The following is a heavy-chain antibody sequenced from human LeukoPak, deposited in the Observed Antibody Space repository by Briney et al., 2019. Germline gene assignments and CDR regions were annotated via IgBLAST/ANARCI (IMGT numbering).Heavy chain of an antibody. D-gene: IGHD3-3*01. J-gene: IGHJ5*02. Sequence: GGSLRLTCAASGFTFSSYSMNWVRQAPGKGLEWVSSISSSSSYIYYADSVKGRFTISRDNAKNSLYLQMNSLRAEDTAVYYCARNLRSSNWFDPWGQGTLVTVSS. CDR1: GFTFSSYS. V-gene: IGHV3-21*01. CDR3: ARNLRSSNWFDP. CDR2: ISSSSSYI.